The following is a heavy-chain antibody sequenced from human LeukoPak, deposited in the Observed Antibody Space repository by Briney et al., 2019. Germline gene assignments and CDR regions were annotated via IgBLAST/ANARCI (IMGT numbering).Heavy chain of an antibody. CDR1: GFTLSSYN. V-gene: IGHV3-48*02. CDR3: TSPTS. Sequence: GGSLRLSCAASGFTLSSYNMHWVRQAPGKGLEWLSYISSSGSTIYYADFVKGRFTISRDNAKNSLYLQMNSLRDEDTAVYYCTSPTSWGQGTLVTVSS. CDR2: ISSSGSTI. J-gene: IGHJ5*02.